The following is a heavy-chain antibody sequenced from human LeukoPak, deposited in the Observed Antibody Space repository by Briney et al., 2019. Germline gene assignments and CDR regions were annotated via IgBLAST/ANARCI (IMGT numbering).Heavy chain of an antibody. CDR2: ISAYNGNT. V-gene: IGHV1-18*01. Sequence: ASVKVSCKASGYTFTSYGISWVRQAPGQGLEWMGWISAYNGNTNYAQKLQGRVTMTTDTSTSTAYMKLRSLRSDDTAVYYCARGGPNYYDSSGSHDPFDYWGQGTLVTVSS. J-gene: IGHJ4*02. CDR3: ARGGPNYYDSSGSHDPFDY. CDR1: GYTFTSYG. D-gene: IGHD3-22*01.